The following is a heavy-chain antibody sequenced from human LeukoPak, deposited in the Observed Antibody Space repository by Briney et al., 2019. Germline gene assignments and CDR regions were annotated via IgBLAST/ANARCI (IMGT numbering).Heavy chain of an antibody. CDR1: GFTFSTYD. Sequence: KPGGSLRLSCVASGFTFSTYDMNWVSQAPGKGLEWVSAITSTSNHINYADSVKGRFTISRDSANNSLYLQMNSLRAEDTAVYYCARVYSANGYGSGYYDYWGQGTLVTVSS. CDR3: ARVYSANGYGSGYYDY. V-gene: IGHV3-21*01. J-gene: IGHJ4*02. CDR2: ITSTSNHI. D-gene: IGHD3-10*01.